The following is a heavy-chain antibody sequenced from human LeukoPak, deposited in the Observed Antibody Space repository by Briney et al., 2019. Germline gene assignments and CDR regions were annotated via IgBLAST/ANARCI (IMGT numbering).Heavy chain of an antibody. CDR1: GGSFSGYY. V-gene: IGHV4-34*01. D-gene: IGHD3-22*01. CDR2: INHSGST. Sequence: SETLSLTCAVYGGSFSGYYWSWIRQPPGKGLEWIGEINHSGSTNYNPSLKSRVTISVDTSKNQFSLKLSSVTAADTAVYYCARGVGDYYGSSGYYDFDYWGQGTLVTVSS. J-gene: IGHJ4*02. CDR3: ARGVGDYYGSSGYYDFDY.